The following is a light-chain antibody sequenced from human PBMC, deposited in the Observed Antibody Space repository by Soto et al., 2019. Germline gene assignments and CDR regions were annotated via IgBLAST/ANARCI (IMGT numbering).Light chain of an antibody. CDR3: RQDYNYPWT. CDR1: QVIRND. V-gene: IGKV1-6*01. CDR2: AAS. J-gene: IGKJ1*01. Sequence: AIQMTQSPSSLSASAGDRVTITCRASQVIRNDLGWYQQKPGKAPKLLIYAASSLQSGVPSRLSGSGSGTDFTLTISSLQPEDFATYYCRQDYNYPWTFGQGTKVEIK.